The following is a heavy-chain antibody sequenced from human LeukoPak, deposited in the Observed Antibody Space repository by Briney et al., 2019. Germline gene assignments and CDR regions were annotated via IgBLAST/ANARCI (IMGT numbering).Heavy chain of an antibody. D-gene: IGHD3-9*01. Sequence: GASVKVSCKASGYTFTGYYMHWVRQAPGQGLEWMGWINPNSGGTNYAQKFQGRVTMTRDTSISTAYMELSRLRSDDTAVHYCARGTITIEKWFDPWGQGTLVTVSS. V-gene: IGHV1-2*02. CDR2: INPNSGGT. J-gene: IGHJ5*02. CDR1: GYTFTGYY. CDR3: ARGTITIEKWFDP.